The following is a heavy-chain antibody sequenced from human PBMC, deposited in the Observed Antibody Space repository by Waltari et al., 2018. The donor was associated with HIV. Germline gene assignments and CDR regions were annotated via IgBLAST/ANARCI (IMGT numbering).Heavy chain of an antibody. J-gene: IGHJ4*02. Sequence: QLQLKESGPGLVKPSETLPLTCTVSGGSISSYSNCWGWIRQPPGKGLEWIGIIFYSGRTYYTPSLKSRVTISVDTSKNQFSLKLSSVTAADTAVYYCARHVGSFYRSSSDLGFDYWGQGTLVTVSS. V-gene: IGHV4-39*01. CDR2: IFYSGRT. D-gene: IGHD6-6*01. CDR1: GGSISSYSNC. CDR3: ARHVGSFYRSSSDLGFDY.